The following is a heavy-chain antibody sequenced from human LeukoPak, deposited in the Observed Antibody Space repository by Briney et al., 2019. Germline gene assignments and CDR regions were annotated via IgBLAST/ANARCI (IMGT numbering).Heavy chain of an antibody. CDR2: IKEDGSEK. D-gene: IGHD5-24*01. CDR1: GFIFSSYW. CDR3: ARGKWLQPGLYYFDY. V-gene: IGHV3-7*04. J-gene: IGHJ4*02. Sequence: GGFLRLSCAASGFIFSSYWMSWVRQAPGKGLEWVATIKEDGSEKYYGDSVKGRFTISRDNAKNSMYLQMDSLRVEDTAVYYCARGKWLQPGLYYFDYWGQGTLVTVSS.